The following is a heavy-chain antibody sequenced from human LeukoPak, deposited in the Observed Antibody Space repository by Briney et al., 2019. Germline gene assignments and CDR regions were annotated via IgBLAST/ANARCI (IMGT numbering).Heavy chain of an antibody. V-gene: IGHV4-4*07. CDR1: GGSINGYY. J-gene: IGHJ3*02. D-gene: IGHD1-26*01. CDR3: ARYLMGPTAGRPGFDI. Sequence: SETLSLTCSASGGSINGYYWSWIRQPAGKGLEWIARVNINGNTNRNLNLYSRVTMSGDTSKNQFSLDLSSVTAADTAVYYRARYLMGPTAGRPGFDIWGQGIMVTVSS. CDR2: VNINGNT.